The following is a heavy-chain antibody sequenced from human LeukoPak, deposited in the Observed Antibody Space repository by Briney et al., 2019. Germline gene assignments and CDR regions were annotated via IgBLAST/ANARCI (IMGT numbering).Heavy chain of an antibody. V-gene: IGHV5-51*01. CDR3: ASEYCSGGNCYFDY. CDR2: IFPGDSDT. D-gene: IGHD2-15*01. CDR1: EYSFATYW. J-gene: IGHJ4*02. Sequence: KSGESLKISCKGSEYSFATYWIGWVRQMPGQGLEWMGIIFPGDSDTRYSPSFQGQVTISADKSISTAYLQWSSLKASDTAIYYCASEYCSGGNCYFDYWGQGTLAPVSS.